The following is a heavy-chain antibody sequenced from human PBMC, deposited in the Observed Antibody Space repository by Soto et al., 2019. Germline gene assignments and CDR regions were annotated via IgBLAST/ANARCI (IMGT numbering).Heavy chain of an antibody. Sequence: QVQLVQSGAEVKKPGSSVKVSCKASGVTFSSYAISWVRQAPGQGLEWMGGIIPIFGTANYAQKFQGRVTITADQSTSTPYMELSSLRSEDTAVYYCARGDTAMVRDYYYGMDVWGQGTTVTVSS. V-gene: IGHV1-69*01. CDR3: ARGDTAMVRDYYYGMDV. D-gene: IGHD5-18*01. CDR2: IIPIFGTA. J-gene: IGHJ6*02. CDR1: GVTFSSYA.